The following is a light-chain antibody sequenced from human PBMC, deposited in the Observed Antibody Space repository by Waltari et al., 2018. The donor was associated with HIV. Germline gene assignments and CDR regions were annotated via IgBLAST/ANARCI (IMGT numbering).Light chain of an antibody. V-gene: IGKV2-28*01. CDR1: QSLLHSNGYNY. Sequence: IVMTQPPLSLPVTPAEPASIPCRSSQSLLHSNGYNYLDWYLQKPGQSPQLLIFLGSNRASGVPDRFSGSGSGTDFTLKISRVEAEDVGVYYCMQALQTPYSFGQGTKLEIK. J-gene: IGKJ2*03. CDR3: MQALQTPYS. CDR2: LGS.